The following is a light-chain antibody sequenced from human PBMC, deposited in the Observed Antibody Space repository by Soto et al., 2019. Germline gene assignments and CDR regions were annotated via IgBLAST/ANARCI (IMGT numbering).Light chain of an antibody. V-gene: IGLV2-14*01. J-gene: IGLJ1*01. CDR3: ISYTSSTTLYV. CDR1: GSDVGGYNY. CDR2: DVS. Sequence: QSVLTQPASVSGSPGQSITISCTGTGSDVGGYNYVSWYQHHPGKAPKLMIFDVSNRPSGVSDRFSGSKSGNTAPLTIAGLQAEDEAYYYCISYTSSTTLYVFGTGTKVTVL.